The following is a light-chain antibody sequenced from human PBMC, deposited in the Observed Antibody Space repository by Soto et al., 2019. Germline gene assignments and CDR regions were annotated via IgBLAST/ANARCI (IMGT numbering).Light chain of an antibody. CDR2: GAS. CDR1: QSVSSN. V-gene: IGKV3D-15*02. J-gene: IGKJ1*01. CDR3: QQYNDSPT. Sequence: EIVMTQSPATLSLSPGERATLSCRASQSVSSNLAWYKQKPGQAPRLLIYGASTRAAGIPARFSGSGSGTDFTLTISSLQSEDFALYSCQQYNDSPTFGQGTKVEIK.